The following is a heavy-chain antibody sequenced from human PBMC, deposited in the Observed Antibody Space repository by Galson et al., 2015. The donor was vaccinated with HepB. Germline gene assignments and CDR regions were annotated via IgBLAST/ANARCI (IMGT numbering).Heavy chain of an antibody. CDR1: GFSVSTCEEA. J-gene: IGHJ4*02. Sequence: PALVKPTQTLTLTCSFSGFSVSTCEEAGSAAWIRQPPGKALEWLALIFWDDDQRYSPSLKNRFTISKDTSKDPVVLKMTKMNPTDTATYYCANTRDSASVRFDSWGQGAQVTVSS. CDR2: IFWDDDQ. V-gene: IGHV2-5*02. D-gene: IGHD4-17*01. CDR3: ANTRDSASVRFDS.